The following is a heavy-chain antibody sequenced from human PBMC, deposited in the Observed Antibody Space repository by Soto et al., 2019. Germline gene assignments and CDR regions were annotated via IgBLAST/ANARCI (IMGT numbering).Heavy chain of an antibody. J-gene: IGHJ6*03. D-gene: IGHD2-8*01. CDR2: INHSGST. Sequence: SETLSLTCAVYGGSFSGYYWSWIRQPPGKGLEWIGEINHSGSTNYNPSLKSRVTISVDTSKNQFSLKLSSVTAADTAVYYCARGSSCTNGVCPGVILSWAYYYYMDVWGKGTTVTVSS. V-gene: IGHV4-34*01. CDR3: ARGSSCTNGVCPGVILSWAYYYYMDV. CDR1: GGSFSGYY.